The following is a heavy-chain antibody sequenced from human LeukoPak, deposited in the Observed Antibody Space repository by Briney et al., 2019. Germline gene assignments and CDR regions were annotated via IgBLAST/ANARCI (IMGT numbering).Heavy chain of an antibody. V-gene: IGHV4-39*07. Sequence: SETLSLTCAVSGGSIAIRNYYWAWIRQSPGRGLEWLGSVYSSGSVYYNPSLKSRVTILVDTSKNQFSLQLNSVTPEDTAVYYCARVSASYPPDCWGQGTLVTVSS. CDR3: ARVSASYPPDC. CDR1: GGSIAIRNYY. J-gene: IGHJ4*02. D-gene: IGHD3-10*01. CDR2: VYSSGSV.